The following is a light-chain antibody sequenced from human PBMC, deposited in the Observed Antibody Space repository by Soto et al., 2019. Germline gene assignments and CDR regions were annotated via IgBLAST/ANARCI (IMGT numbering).Light chain of an antibody. Sequence: EIVLTQSPATLSLSPGERATLSCRASQSVSSYLAWYQQKPGQAPRVLIYDASNRATGIPARFSGSGSGTDFTLTISSLEPEDFAVYYCQQRSTFGPGTKVDIK. J-gene: IGKJ3*01. V-gene: IGKV3-11*01. CDR3: QQRST. CDR1: QSVSSY. CDR2: DAS.